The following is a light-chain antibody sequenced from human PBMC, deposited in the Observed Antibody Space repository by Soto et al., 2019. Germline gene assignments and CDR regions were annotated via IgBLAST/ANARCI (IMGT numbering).Light chain of an antibody. Sequence: PGERVTLSCRASQSVSSNYFTWYQQKPGQAPRLVIYTASTRATSIPARFSGSGSGTDFTFTISSLQPEDFAVYYCQQDYNLPGTFGQGTKVEVK. CDR1: QSVSSNY. J-gene: IGKJ1*01. CDR3: QQDYNLPGT. CDR2: TAS. V-gene: IGKV3D-7*01.